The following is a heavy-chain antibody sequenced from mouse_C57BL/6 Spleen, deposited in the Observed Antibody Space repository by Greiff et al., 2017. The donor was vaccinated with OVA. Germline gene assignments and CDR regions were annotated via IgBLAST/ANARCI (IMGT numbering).Heavy chain of an antibody. V-gene: IGHV1-76*01. D-gene: IGHD2-5*01. CDR2: ISPGSGNT. Sequence: QVQLQQSGAELVRPGASVKLSCKASGYTFTDYYINWVKQRPGQGLEWIARISPGSGNTYYNEKFKGKATLTAEKSSSTASIQLSSLTSEDSAVYFCARWDYYRNYDYAKYYWGPGTSVTVSS. J-gene: IGHJ4*01. CDR3: ARWDYYRNYDYAKYY. CDR1: GYTFTDYY.